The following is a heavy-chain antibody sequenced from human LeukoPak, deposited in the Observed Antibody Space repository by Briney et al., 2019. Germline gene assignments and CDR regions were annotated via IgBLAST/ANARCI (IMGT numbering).Heavy chain of an antibody. CDR3: ARSHRQEHNTVFGIVISNWLDP. J-gene: IGHJ5*02. Sequence: PSETLSLTCSVSGDSISNSYWSWIRRSPGKGLEWIASMSYSQSANYNPSLKSRVTTSLDTSKNHFSLRLTSVTAADTAIYYCARSHRQEHNTVFGIVISNWLDPWGQGTQVAVSS. V-gene: IGHV4-59*01. CDR2: MSYSQSA. D-gene: IGHD3-3*01. CDR1: GDSISNSY.